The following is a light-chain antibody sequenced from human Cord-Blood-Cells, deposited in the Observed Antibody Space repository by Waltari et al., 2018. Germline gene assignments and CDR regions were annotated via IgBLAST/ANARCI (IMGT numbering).Light chain of an antibody. Sequence: QYLPTQPPSPSGTPGQRVPIPCSGSSSNLGSNYVSWYQQLPGTAPKRLIYRNNQRPSGVPVRFSGSKSGTSASLAISGLRSEDEADYYCAAWDDSLSGPVFGGGTKLTVL. CDR2: RNN. CDR1: SSNLGSNY. CDR3: AAWDDSLSGPV. J-gene: IGLJ3*02. V-gene: IGLV1-47*01.